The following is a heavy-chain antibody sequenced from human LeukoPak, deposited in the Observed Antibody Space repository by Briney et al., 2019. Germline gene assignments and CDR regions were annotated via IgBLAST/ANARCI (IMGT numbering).Heavy chain of an antibody. J-gene: IGHJ6*03. CDR2: IYYSGST. D-gene: IGHD5-24*01. Sequence: SETLSLTCTVSGGSISSSSYYWGWIRQPPGKGLEWIGSIYYSGSTYYNPSLKSRVTISVDTSKNHFSLKLSPVTAADTAVYYCARHNAGYNPHRYMDVWGKGTTVTVSS. CDR3: ARHNAGYNPHRYMDV. V-gene: IGHV4-39*01. CDR1: GGSISSSSYY.